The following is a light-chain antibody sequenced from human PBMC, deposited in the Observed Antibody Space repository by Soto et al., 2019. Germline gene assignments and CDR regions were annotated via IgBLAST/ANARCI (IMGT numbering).Light chain of an antibody. Sequence: QSVLTQPPSVSGAPGQRVTISCTGSSSNIGAGYDVHWYQQLPGTAPKLLIYGNSNRPSGVPDRFSGSKSGTSASLAIPGLPAEDRADYYCQSNYSSLRGSVFGGGTKLTVL. J-gene: IGLJ2*01. CDR1: SSNIGAGYD. CDR3: QSNYSSLRGSV. CDR2: GNS. V-gene: IGLV1-40*01.